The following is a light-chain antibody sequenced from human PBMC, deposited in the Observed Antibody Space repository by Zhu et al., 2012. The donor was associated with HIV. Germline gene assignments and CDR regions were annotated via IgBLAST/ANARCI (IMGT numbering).Light chain of an antibody. CDR3: QQRTNWPPIT. J-gene: IGKJ5*01. CDR1: QSVSNY. Sequence: IVLTQSPAILSSSPGERVTLSCRASQSVSNYLAWYQQKYGQPPRLLIYAASKRASGIPARFSGSGSGTDFTLTISSLEPEDSAVYYCQQRTNWPPITFGQGTRLDIK. CDR2: AAS. V-gene: IGKV3-11*01.